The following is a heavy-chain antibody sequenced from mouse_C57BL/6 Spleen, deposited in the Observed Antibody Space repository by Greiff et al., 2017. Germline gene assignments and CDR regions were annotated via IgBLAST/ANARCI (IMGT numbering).Heavy chain of an antibody. CDR1: GYTFTSYW. CDR2: IDPNSGGT. V-gene: IGHV1-72*01. J-gene: IGHJ4*01. D-gene: IGHD2-4*01. Sequence: QVHVKQSGAELVKPGASVKLSCKASGYTFTSYWMHWVKQRPGRGLEWIGRIDPNSGGTKYNEKFKSKATLTVDKPSSTAYMQLSSLTSEDSAVYYCANDYDGDYYAMDYWGQGTSVTVSS. CDR3: ANDYDGDYYAMDY.